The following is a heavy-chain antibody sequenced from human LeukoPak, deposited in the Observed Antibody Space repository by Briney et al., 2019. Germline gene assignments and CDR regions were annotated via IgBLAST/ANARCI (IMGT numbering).Heavy chain of an antibody. V-gene: IGHV4-34*01. Sequence: SETLSLTCAVYGGSFSGYYWSWLRQPPGKGLEWIGEINHSGSTNYNPSLKSRVTISVDTSKNQFSLKLSSVTAADTAVYYCARETLRRSRLGRAVAHDYWGQGTLVTVSS. D-gene: IGHD6-19*01. CDR2: INHSGST. J-gene: IGHJ4*02. CDR3: ARETLRRSRLGRAVAHDY. CDR1: GGSFSGYY.